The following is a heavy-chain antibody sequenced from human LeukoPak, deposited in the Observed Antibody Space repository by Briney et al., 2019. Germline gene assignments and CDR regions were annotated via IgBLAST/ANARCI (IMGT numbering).Heavy chain of an antibody. Sequence: SVKVSCKASGGTFNTYVISWVRQAPGQGLEWMGGIIPMVDTANYAEKFQGRVTITADESTSTAYMELSSLTSEDTAVYYCAAGESEWLLGYWGQGTLVTVSS. J-gene: IGHJ4*02. CDR2: IIPMVDTA. CDR3: AAGESEWLLGY. V-gene: IGHV1-69*13. D-gene: IGHD3-3*01. CDR1: GGTFNTYV.